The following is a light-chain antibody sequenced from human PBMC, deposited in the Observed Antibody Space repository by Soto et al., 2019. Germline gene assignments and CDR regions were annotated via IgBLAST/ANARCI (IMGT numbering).Light chain of an antibody. J-gene: IGKJ1*01. V-gene: IGKV2-28*01. CDR2: LGS. CDR3: MQALQTPPT. CDR1: QGLLYSDGNNY. Sequence: DIVMTQSPLSLPVTPGEPASISCRSSQGLLYSDGNNYLDWYLQKPGQSPQLLIYLGSNRASGVPDSFSGRGSGTDFTLKINSVEAEDVGVYYCMQALQTPPTFGQGTKVEIK.